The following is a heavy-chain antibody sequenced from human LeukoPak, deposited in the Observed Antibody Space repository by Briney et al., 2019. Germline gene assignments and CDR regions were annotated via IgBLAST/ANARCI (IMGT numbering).Heavy chain of an antibody. CDR2: IHNSGTT. CDR3: ARRYYYNLGSFPFDF. J-gene: IGHJ4*02. CDR1: GGPFSGYF. V-gene: IGHV4-34*01. Sequence: SETLSLTCAVSGGPFSGYFWSWIRQPPGKGLEWIGEIHNSGTTNYNPSLNSRVTISEDTSKNQIYLNLRSVTAADTAVYYCARRYYYNLGSFPFDFWGQGTLVTVSS. D-gene: IGHD3-10*01.